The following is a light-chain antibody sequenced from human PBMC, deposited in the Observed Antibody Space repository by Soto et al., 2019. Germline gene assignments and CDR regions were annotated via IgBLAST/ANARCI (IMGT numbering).Light chain of an antibody. V-gene: IGKV1-39*01. J-gene: IGKJ2*01. CDR3: QQSYSTSYSAPPYT. Sequence: DIRMTQSPSSLSASVGDRVTITCRASQTIGNFLNWYQQTPGKAPKLLISAAYTLQNGVPSRFVGSGSGTDFTLTINGLQPEDFATYYCQQSYSTSYSAPPYTFGQGTKLEIK. CDR1: QTIGNF. CDR2: AAY.